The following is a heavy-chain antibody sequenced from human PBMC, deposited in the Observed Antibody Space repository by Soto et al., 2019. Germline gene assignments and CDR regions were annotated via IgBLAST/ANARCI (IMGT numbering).Heavy chain of an antibody. V-gene: IGHV3-23*01. CDR2: ISGSGGST. Sequence: GGSLRLSCAASGFTFSSYAMSWVRQAPGKGLEWVSAISGSGGSTYYADSVKGRFTISRDNSKNTLYLQMNSLRAEDTAVYYCAKARDSSCYLKGDDAFDIWGQGTMVTVSS. J-gene: IGHJ3*02. CDR3: AKARDSSCYLKGDDAFDI. CDR1: GFTFSSYA. D-gene: IGHD3-22*01.